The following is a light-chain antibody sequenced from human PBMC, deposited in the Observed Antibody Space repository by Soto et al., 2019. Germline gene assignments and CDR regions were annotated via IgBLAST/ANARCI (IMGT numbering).Light chain of an antibody. V-gene: IGKV1-39*01. CDR2: GAT. CDR3: QQSYSTLIS. Sequence: DIAMTQSPSSLSASVGDRVTITCRASQSISRFLNWYQQKGGKDPKLLIQGATGLQSGVPLRFSGSGSGTDFSLTISSLQPEDFASYYCQQSYSTLISFGGGTRVEIK. CDR1: QSISRF. J-gene: IGKJ4*01.